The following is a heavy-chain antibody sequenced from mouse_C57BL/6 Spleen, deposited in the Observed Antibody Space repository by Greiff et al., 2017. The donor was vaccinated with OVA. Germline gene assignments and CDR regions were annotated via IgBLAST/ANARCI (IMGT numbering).Heavy chain of an antibody. Sequence: VQLQQSGPELVKPGASVKISCKASGYAFSSSWMNWVKQRPGKGLEWIGRIYPGDGDTNYNGKFKGKATLTADKSSSTAYMQLSSLTSEDSAVYFCARSGSNDPFDYWGQGTTLTVSS. CDR1: GYAFSSSW. CDR3: ARSGSNDPFDY. J-gene: IGHJ2*01. D-gene: IGHD2-12*01. CDR2: IYPGDGDT. V-gene: IGHV1-82*01.